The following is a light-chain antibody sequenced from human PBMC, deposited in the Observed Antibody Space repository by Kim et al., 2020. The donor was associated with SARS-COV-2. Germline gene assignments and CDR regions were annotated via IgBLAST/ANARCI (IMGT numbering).Light chain of an antibody. CDR3: QQYSFYWT. CDR2: RAS. Sequence: SESIGDRVTIPCLASQSMASWLAWYQQKPGKAPKLLISRASTIESGVPSRFSGVRSETEFTLIISGLQPEDSATYYCQQYSFYWTFGQGTKVDIK. CDR1: QSMASW. J-gene: IGKJ1*01. V-gene: IGKV1-5*03.